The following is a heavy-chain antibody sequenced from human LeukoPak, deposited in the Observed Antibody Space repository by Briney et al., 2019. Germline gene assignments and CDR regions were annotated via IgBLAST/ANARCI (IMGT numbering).Heavy chain of an antibody. J-gene: IGHJ4*02. Sequence: GASVKVSCKASGYTFTGYYMHWVRQAPGQGLEWMGWINPNSGGTNYAQKFRGRVTMTRDTSISTAYMELSRLRSDDTAVYYCARGGYCSSTSCYTTVYYFDYWGQGTLVTVSS. D-gene: IGHD2-2*02. CDR2: INPNSGGT. CDR3: ARGGYCSSTSCYTTVYYFDY. CDR1: GYTFTGYY. V-gene: IGHV1-2*02.